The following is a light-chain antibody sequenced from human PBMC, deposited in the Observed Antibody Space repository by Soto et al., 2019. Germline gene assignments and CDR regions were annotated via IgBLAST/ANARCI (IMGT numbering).Light chain of an antibody. CDR2: AAS. CDR3: QQYGRSPWT. V-gene: IGKV3-20*01. CDR1: QSVASNY. Sequence: EIVLTQSPGTLSLSPGERVTLSCRASQSVASNYLAWYQQKPGQAPRLLIYAASGRATGLPDRFSGSGSGTDFTLTISRLEPEDFAVYYCQQYGRSPWTFGQGTKVEIK. J-gene: IGKJ1*01.